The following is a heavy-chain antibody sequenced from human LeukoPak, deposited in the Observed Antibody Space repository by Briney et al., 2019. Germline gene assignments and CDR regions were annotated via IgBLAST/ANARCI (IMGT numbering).Heavy chain of an antibody. CDR2: IASDGSST. J-gene: IGHJ4*02. V-gene: IGHV3-74*01. CDR3: ARGRPHGNDY. D-gene: IGHD4-23*01. CDR1: GFTFSSDW. Sequence: PGGSLRLSCAASGFTFSSDWLNWVRQAPGKALVWVSRIASDGSSTTYADSVKGRFSISRDNAKNTLYLQMNSLRVEDTAVYYCARGRPHGNDYWGQGTLVTVSS.